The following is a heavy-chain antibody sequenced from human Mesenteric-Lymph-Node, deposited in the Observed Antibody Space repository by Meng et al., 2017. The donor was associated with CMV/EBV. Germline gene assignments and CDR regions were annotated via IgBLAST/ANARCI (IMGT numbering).Heavy chain of an antibody. Sequence: SETLSLTCAVYGGSFSGYYWSWIRQPPGKGLEWIGEINHSGSTNYNPSLKSRVTISVDTSKNQFSLKLSSVTAADTAVYYCARVLVISGTNYFDYWGQGTLVTVSS. CDR3: ARVLVISGTNYFDY. J-gene: IGHJ4*02. D-gene: IGHD5-24*01. CDR2: INHSGST. CDR1: GGSFSGYY. V-gene: IGHV4-34*01.